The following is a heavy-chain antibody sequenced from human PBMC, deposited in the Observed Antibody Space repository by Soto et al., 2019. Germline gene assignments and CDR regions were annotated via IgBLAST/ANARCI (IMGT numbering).Heavy chain of an antibody. CDR1: GFTFKTYT. J-gene: IGHJ4*02. CDR2: IIGSGSDT. V-gene: IGHV3-23*01. Sequence: GGSLRLSCAASGFTFKTYTMNWVRQAPGQGLEWVSAIIGSGSDTYYADSVKGRFTISRDNSKNTLYLLMNSLRAEDTAVYYCAKGSSSHYDSFDYWGQGTLVTVSS. D-gene: IGHD3-22*01. CDR3: AKGSSSHYDSFDY.